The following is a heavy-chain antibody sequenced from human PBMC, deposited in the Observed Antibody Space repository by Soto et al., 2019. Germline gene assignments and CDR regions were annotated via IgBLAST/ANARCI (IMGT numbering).Heavy chain of an antibody. J-gene: IGHJ5*02. V-gene: IGHV4-34*01. CDR1: GGSFSGYY. Sequence: QVQLQQWGAGLLKPSETLSLTCAVYGGSFSGYYWSWIRQPPGKGLEWIGEINHSGSTNYNPSLKTRVTISVDTSKNQFSLKLSSVTAADTAVYYWARGPRRVGSSSWYFSGWFDPWGQGTLVTVSS. CDR2: INHSGST. D-gene: IGHD6-13*01. CDR3: ARGPRRVGSSSWYFSGWFDP.